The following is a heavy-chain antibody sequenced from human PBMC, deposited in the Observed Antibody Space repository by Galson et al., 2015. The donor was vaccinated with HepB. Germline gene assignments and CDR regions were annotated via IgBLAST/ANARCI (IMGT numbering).Heavy chain of an antibody. J-gene: IGHJ4*02. CDR3: AVVTFGGVIVIDY. D-gene: IGHD3-16*02. CDR2: IVVGSGNT. V-gene: IGHV1-58*01. Sequence: SVKVSCKASGFTFTSSAVQWVRQARGQRLEWIGWIVVGSGNTNYAQKFQERVTITRDMSTSTAYMELSSLRSEDTAVYYCAVVTFGGVIVIDYWGQGTLVTVSS. CDR1: GFTFTSSA.